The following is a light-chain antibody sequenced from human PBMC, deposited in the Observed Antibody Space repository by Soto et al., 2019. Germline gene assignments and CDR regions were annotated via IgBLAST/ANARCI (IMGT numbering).Light chain of an antibody. CDR3: QQRNSWPLT. CDR1: QNVGGY. J-gene: IGKJ4*01. Sequence: EIVLTQSPATLSLSPGGRATLSCRASQNVGGYLAWYQQKPGQAPRLLISDASNRAAGIPARFSGIGSGTDFTLTISSLEPEDFAVYYCQQRNSWPLTFGGGTKVDIK. V-gene: IGKV3-11*01. CDR2: DAS.